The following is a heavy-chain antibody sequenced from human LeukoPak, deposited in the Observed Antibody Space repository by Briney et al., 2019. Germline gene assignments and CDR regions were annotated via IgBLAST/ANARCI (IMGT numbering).Heavy chain of an antibody. V-gene: IGHV3-33*01. CDR2: IWYDGGNK. D-gene: IGHD6-13*01. J-gene: IGHJ6*02. CDR3: ARARVAAAGNYYYYYGMDV. Sequence: GGSLRLSCAASGFTFSNYGMHWVRQAPGKGLEWVAVIWYDGGNKYYADSVKGRFTISRDNSRNTLYLQMNSLRAEDTAVYYCARARVAAAGNYYYYYGMDVWGQGTTVTVSS. CDR1: GFTFSNYG.